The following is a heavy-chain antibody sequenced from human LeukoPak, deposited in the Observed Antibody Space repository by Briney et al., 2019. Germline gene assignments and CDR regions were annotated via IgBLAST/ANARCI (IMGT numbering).Heavy chain of an antibody. CDR3: AREVLIVVEPAANTIDY. D-gene: IGHD2-2*01. CDR2: ISKSGTYI. CDR1: GFTFRDYT. V-gene: IGHV3-21*01. Sequence: GGSLSLSCAASGFTFRDYTMNWVRQAPGKGLEWVSAISKSGTYIKYADSVKGRFTVSRDNAKNSLFLQMNSLRVEDTAVYFCAREVLIVVEPAANTIDYWGQGTRVTVSS. J-gene: IGHJ4*02.